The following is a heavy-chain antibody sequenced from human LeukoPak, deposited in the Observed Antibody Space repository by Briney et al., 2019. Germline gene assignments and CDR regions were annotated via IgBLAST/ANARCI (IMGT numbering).Heavy chain of an antibody. CDR2: ISSSSGTI. D-gene: IGHD4-23*01. J-gene: IGHJ4*02. Sequence: PGGSLRLSCAASGFTFSSYSMNWVRQAPGKGLEWVSYISSSSGTIYYADSVKGRFTISRDNAKNSLYLQMNSLRAEDTAVYYCAREGIRWYAFDYWGQGTLVTVSS. CDR1: GFTFSSYS. V-gene: IGHV3-48*01. CDR3: AREGIRWYAFDY.